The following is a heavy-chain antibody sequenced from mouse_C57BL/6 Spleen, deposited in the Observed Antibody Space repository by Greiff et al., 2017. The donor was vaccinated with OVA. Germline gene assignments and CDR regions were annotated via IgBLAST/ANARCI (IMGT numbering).Heavy chain of an antibody. CDR1: GYTFTSYW. CDR2: IDPSDSYT. V-gene: IGHV1-59*01. CDR3: ARNGPAWFAY. J-gene: IGHJ3*01. Sequence: QVHVKQPGAELVRPGTSVKLSCKASGYTFTSYWMHWVKQRPGQGLEWIGVIDPSDSYTNYNQKFKGKATLTVDTSSSTAYMQLSSLTSEDSAVYYCARNGPAWFAYWGQGTLVTVSA.